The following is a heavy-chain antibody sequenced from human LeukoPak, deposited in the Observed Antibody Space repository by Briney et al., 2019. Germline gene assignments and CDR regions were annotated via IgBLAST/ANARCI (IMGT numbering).Heavy chain of an antibody. CDR2: INHSGGST. Sequence: ASVKVSCKASGYTFTSYCMHWVRQAPGQGLEWMGIINHSGGSTSYAQKFQGRVTMTRDMSTSIVYMELSSLRSEDTAVYYCARVGYSYGYFDYWGQGTLVTVSS. CDR1: GYTFTSYC. CDR3: ARVGYSYGYFDY. J-gene: IGHJ4*02. D-gene: IGHD5-18*01. V-gene: IGHV1-46*01.